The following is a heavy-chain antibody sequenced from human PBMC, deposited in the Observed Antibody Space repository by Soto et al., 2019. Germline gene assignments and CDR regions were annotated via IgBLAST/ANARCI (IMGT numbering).Heavy chain of an antibody. J-gene: IGHJ5*02. V-gene: IGHV4-34*01. CDR3: ARAGGYSYGRYNWFDP. CDR2: INHSGST. Sequence: SETLSLTCAVYGGSFSGYYWSWIRQPPGKGLEWIGEINHSGSTNYNPSLKSRVTISVDTSKNQFSLKLSSVTAADTAVYYCARAGGYSYGRYNWFDPWGQGTLVTVSS. D-gene: IGHD5-18*01. CDR1: GGSFSGYY.